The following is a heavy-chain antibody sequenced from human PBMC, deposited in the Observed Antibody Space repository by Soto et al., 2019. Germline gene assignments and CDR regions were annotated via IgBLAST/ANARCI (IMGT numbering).Heavy chain of an antibody. CDR3: ATFDIVVVPAARDWFDP. CDR2: ISYDGSNK. D-gene: IGHD2-2*01. Sequence: PGGSLRLSCAASGFTFSSYGMHWVRQAPGKGLEWVAVISYDGSNKYYADSVKGRFTISRDNSKNTLYLQMNSLRAEDTAVYYCATFDIVVVPAARDWFDPWGQGTLVTVSS. V-gene: IGHV3-30*03. CDR1: GFTFSSYG. J-gene: IGHJ5*02.